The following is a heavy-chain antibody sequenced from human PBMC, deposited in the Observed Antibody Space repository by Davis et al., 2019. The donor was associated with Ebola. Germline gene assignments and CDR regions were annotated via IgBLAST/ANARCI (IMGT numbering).Heavy chain of an antibody. CDR2: ISNSGNTI. D-gene: IGHD3-3*01. CDR1: GFTFSSYS. V-gene: IGHV3-48*04. CDR3: ARDPTLYDFWSGLSQRGYYYYGMDV. Sequence: PGGSLRLSCAASGFTFSSYSMNWVRQAPGKGLEWVSYISNSGNTIYYADSVKGRFTISRDNAKNSLYLQMNSLRAEDTAVYYCARDPTLYDFWSGLSQRGYYYYGMDVWGQGTTVTVSS. J-gene: IGHJ6*02.